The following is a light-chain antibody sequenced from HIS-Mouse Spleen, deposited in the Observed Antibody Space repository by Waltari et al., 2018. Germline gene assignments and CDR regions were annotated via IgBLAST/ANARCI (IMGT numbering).Light chain of an antibody. CDR3: QSADSSGTWV. V-gene: IGLV3-25*03. CDR1: AVPKQY. CDR2: KDS. Sequence: YELTQPPSVTVSPGQTARITCSGDAVPKQYAYWYQQMPGQAPVLVIYKDSERPSGIPERFSGSSSGTTVTLTISGVQAEDEADYYCQSADSSGTWVFGGGTKLTVL. J-gene: IGLJ3*02.